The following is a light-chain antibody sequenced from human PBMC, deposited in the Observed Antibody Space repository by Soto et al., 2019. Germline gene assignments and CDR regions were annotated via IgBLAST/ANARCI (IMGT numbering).Light chain of an antibody. CDR2: GDN. CDR3: AAWDGSLNNVL. Sequence: QVVVTQPPSASGTPGQRVTISCSGSGSSIGTNTVNWYRQLPGTTPKLLIYGDNQRPSGVPDRFSGSKSGTSASLAISGLQSEDEAEYYCAAWDGSLNNVLFGGGTQLTVL. J-gene: IGLJ2*01. CDR1: GSSIGTNT. V-gene: IGLV1-44*01.